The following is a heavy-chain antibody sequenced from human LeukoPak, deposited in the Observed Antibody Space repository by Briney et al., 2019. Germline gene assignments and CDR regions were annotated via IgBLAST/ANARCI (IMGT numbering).Heavy chain of an antibody. J-gene: IGHJ4*02. V-gene: IGHV3-43*02. CDR3: AKDIGYTAMAYGADY. CDR1: GFTFDDYA. CDR2: ISGDGGST. Sequence: PGGSLRLSCAASGFTFDDYAMHWVRQAPGKGLEWVSLISGDGGSTYYADSVKGRFTISRDNSKNSLYLQMNSLRTEDTALYYCAKDIGYTAMAYGADYWGQGTLVTASS. D-gene: IGHD5-18*01.